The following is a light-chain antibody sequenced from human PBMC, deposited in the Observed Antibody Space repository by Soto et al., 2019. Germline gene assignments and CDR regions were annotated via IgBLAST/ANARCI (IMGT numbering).Light chain of an antibody. J-gene: IGLJ2*01. CDR2: SNN. CDR3: AAWDDSLNVVV. Sequence: QAVVTQPPSASGTPGQRVTISCSGSSSNIGSNTVNWYQHLPGTAPKLLIYSNNQRPSGVPDRFSGSKSGTSASLAISGLQSEDEAEYYCAAWDDSLNVVVFGGGTQLT. CDR1: SSNIGSNT. V-gene: IGLV1-44*01.